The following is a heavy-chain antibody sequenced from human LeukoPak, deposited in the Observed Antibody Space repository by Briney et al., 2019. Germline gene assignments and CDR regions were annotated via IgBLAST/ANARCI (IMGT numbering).Heavy chain of an antibody. CDR2: ISYDGINE. Sequence: PGGSLRLSCAASGSTFSSYAMHWVRQAPGKGLEWVAGISYDGINEYYADSVKGRFTISRDNSKNTLYLQMNSLRAEDTAVYYCGRISGSYRPFDYWGQGTLVTVSS. D-gene: IGHD3-16*02. J-gene: IGHJ4*02. CDR1: GSTFSSYA. CDR3: GRISGSYRPFDY. V-gene: IGHV3-30-3*01.